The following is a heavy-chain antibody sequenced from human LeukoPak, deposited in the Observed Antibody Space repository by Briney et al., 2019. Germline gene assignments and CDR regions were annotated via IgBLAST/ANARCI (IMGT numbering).Heavy chain of an antibody. Sequence: PGGSLRLSCAASGFTFSSYGMHWVRQALGKGLEWVAFIRYDGSNKYYADSVKGRFTISRDNSKNTLYLQMNSLRAEDTAVYYCAKDFTIFGVACYMDVWGKGTTVTVSS. D-gene: IGHD3-3*01. CDR3: AKDFTIFGVACYMDV. V-gene: IGHV3-30*02. CDR2: IRYDGSNK. J-gene: IGHJ6*03. CDR1: GFTFSSYG.